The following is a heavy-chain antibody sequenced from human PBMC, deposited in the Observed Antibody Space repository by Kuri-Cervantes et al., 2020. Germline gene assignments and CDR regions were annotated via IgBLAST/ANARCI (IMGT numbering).Heavy chain of an antibody. CDR3: ARAIVGAGVYYYYGMDV. Sequence: GESLKISCAASGFTFSSYAMHWVCQAPGKGLEWVAVISYDGSNKYYADSVKGRFTISRDNSKNTLYLQMNSLRAEDTAVYYCARAIVGAGVYYYYGMDVWGQGTTVTVSS. CDR2: ISYDGSNK. D-gene: IGHD1-26*01. CDR1: GFTFSSYA. V-gene: IGHV3-30-3*01. J-gene: IGHJ6*02.